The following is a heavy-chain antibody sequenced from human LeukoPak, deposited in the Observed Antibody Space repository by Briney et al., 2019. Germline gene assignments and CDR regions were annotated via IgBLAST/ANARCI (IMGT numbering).Heavy chain of an antibody. CDR3: ARESGRRYCSSTSCYSGGWFDP. Sequence: SGGSLRLSCAASGFTFSSYWMSWVRQAPGKGLEWGANIKQDGSEKYYVDSVKGRFTISRDNAKNSLYLQMNSLRAEDTAVYYCARESGRRYCSSTSCYSGGWFDPWGQGTLVTASS. V-gene: IGHV3-7*01. CDR2: IKQDGSEK. CDR1: GFTFSSYW. J-gene: IGHJ5*02. D-gene: IGHD2-2*01.